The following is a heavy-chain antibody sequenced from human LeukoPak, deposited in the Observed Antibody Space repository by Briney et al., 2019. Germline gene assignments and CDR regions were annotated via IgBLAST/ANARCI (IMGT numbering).Heavy chain of an antibody. CDR2: IRTKAFGGTP. V-gene: IGHV3-49*03. J-gene: IGHJ5*02. CDR1: GFTFGDYT. D-gene: IGHD6-13*01. Sequence: GGSLRLSCTTSGFTFGDYTMSWFRQAPGKGLERVGFIRTKAFGGTPEYAASVKGRFTISRDDSTSIAYLQMNSLKTEDTAVYYCSRGAAAGITGWFDPWGQGTLVTVSS. CDR3: SRGAAAGITGWFDP.